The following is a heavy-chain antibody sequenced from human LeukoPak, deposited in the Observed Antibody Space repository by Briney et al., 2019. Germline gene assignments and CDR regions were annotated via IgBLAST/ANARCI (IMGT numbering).Heavy chain of an antibody. CDR2: ISWNGGST. CDR3: AKAPGGWDY. V-gene: IGHV3-20*04. CDR1: GFPFDDYG. J-gene: IGHJ4*02. D-gene: IGHD6-19*01. Sequence: GGSLRLSCAASGFPFDDYGMSWVRQAPGKGLEWVSGISWNGGSTGYADSVKGRFTISRDNSKNTLYLQMNSLRAEDTAVYYCAKAPGGWDYWGQGTLVTVSS.